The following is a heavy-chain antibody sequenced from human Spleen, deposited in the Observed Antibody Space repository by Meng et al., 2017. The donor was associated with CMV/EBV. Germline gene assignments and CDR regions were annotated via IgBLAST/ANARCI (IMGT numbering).Heavy chain of an antibody. CDR3: AHRGFGSGTNYFDF. J-gene: IGHJ4*02. CDR2: IYWNDDK. D-gene: IGHD3-10*01. CDR1: GFSLNTLGMA. V-gene: IGHV2-5*01. Sequence: QITLKESGPTLVTPTQTLTLTCTFSGFSLNTLGMAVSWIRQPPGKAPEWLALIYWNDDKRYSPSLKNRLTITKETSKNQVVLTMTNMDAVDTATFYCAHRGFGSGTNYFDFWGQGSLVTVSS.